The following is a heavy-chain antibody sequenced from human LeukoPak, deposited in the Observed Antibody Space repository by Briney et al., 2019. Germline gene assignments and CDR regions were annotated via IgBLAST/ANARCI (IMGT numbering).Heavy chain of an antibody. Sequence: GGSLRLSCAASGFTFSSYGMHWVRQAPGKGLEWVAFISYDESNKYYADSVKGRFTISRDNSKNTLYLQMNSLRAEDTAVYYCAELGIAMIGGVWGKGTTVTISS. J-gene: IGHJ6*04. CDR3: AELGIAMIGGV. D-gene: IGHD3-10*02. V-gene: IGHV3-30*18. CDR1: GFTFSSYG. CDR2: ISYDESNK.